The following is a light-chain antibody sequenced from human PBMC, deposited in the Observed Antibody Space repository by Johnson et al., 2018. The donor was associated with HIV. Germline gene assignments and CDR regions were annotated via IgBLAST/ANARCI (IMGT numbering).Light chain of an antibody. CDR3: GTCDSSLSASV. CDR1: SSNIGNNY. Sequence: QSVLTQPPSVSAAPGQKVTISCSGSSSNIGNNYVSWYQHLPGTAPKLLIYENNKRPSGIPDRFSGSKSGTSATLGITGLQTGDEADYYCGTCDSSLSASVFGTGTKFSDL. V-gene: IGLV1-51*02. J-gene: IGLJ1*01. CDR2: ENN.